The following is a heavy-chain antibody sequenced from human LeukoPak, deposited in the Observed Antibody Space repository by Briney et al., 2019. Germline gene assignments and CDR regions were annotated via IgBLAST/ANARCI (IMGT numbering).Heavy chain of an antibody. V-gene: IGHV3-23*01. CDR2: ISGSGGST. CDR3: AKMALTMIVVPYYMDV. Sequence: GGSLRLSCAASGFTFSNYAMSWVRQAPGKGLEWVSAISGSGGSTCYADSVKGRFTISRDNTNNILYLQMNSLRAEDTAVYYLAKMALTMIVVPYYMDVWGKGITVTLSS. D-gene: IGHD3-22*01. J-gene: IGHJ6*03. CDR1: GFTFSNYA.